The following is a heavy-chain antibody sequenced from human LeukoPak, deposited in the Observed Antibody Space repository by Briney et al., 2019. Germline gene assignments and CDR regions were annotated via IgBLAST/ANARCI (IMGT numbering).Heavy chain of an antibody. D-gene: IGHD5-12*01. CDR1: GFTFSNYA. CDR3: ARGGNIVTTSYDYYYDMDV. CDR2: ISYDGSNK. V-gene: IGHV3-30-3*01. J-gene: IGHJ6*02. Sequence: GRSLRLSCADSGFTFSNYAMHWVRQAPGKGLEWVAVISYDGSNKYYADSVKGRFTISRDNSKNTLYLQMNSLRAEDTAVYYCARGGNIVTTSYDYYYDMDVWGQGTTVTVSS.